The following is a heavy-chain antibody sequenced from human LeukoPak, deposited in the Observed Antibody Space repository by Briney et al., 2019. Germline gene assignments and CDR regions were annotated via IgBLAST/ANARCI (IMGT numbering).Heavy chain of an antibody. V-gene: IGHV1-2*02. CDR3: GRGVGSSWFGP. D-gene: IGHD1-26*01. CDR2: INPNSGGT. J-gene: IGHJ5*02. CDR1: GYTFTGYY. Sequence: ASVKVSCKASGYTFTGYYMHWVRQAPGQGLEWMGWINPNSGGTNYAQKFQGRVTMTRDRSISTAYMELSSLRSDDTGVYYRGRGVGSSWFGPWGQGTLVTVSS.